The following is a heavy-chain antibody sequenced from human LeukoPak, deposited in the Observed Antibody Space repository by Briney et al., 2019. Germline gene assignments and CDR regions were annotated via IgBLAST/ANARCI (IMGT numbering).Heavy chain of an antibody. CDR3: ARNEEDYGDPSATFDI. CDR2: IYYSGST. CDR1: GGSISSSSYY. J-gene: IGHJ3*02. Sequence: PSETLSLTCTVSGGSISSSSYYWGWIRQPPGKGLEWIGSIYYSGSTYCNPSLKSRVTISVDTSKNQFSLKLSSVTAADTAVYYCARNEEDYGDPSATFDIWGQGTMVTVSS. V-gene: IGHV4-39*01. D-gene: IGHD4-17*01.